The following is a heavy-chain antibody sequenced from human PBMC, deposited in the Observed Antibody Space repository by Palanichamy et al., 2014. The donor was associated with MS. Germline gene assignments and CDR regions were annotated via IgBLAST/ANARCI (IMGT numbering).Heavy chain of an antibody. V-gene: IGHV3-7*01. CDR3: ASDPTRTYHYDSSGYFDY. J-gene: IGHJ4*02. D-gene: IGHD3-22*01. CDR2: IKQDGNEK. Sequence: EVQLVEVWGRLGPAGGVPETLLCSLWTHLYWILDDLGPPGSREGAGVGGNIKQDGNEKYYVDSVKGRFTISRDIAKNSLYLQMNSLKTEDTAVYYCASDPTRTYHYDSSGYFDYWGQGTLVTVSS. CDR1: THLYWIL.